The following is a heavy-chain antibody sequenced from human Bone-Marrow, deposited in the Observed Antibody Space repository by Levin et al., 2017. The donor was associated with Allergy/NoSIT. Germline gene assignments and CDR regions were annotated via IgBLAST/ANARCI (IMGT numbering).Heavy chain of an antibody. CDR2: IDPSDSYT. J-gene: IGHJ4*02. V-gene: IGHV5-10-1*01. D-gene: IGHD6-25*01. CDR1: GSSFTSYL. CDR3: ARVPIAAATSF. Sequence: GGSLRLSCKGSGSSFTSYLINWVRQMPGKGLEWMGRIDPSDSYTKYSPSFQGHVTISVDKSTSTAFLQWNSLKASDTAMYYCARVPIAAATSFWGQGTLVSVSS.